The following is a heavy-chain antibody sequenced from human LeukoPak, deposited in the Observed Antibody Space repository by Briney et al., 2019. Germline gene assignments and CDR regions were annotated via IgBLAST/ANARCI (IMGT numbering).Heavy chain of an antibody. CDR1: GYSFTSYW. D-gene: IGHD3-9*01. Sequence: GESLKISCQGSGYSFTSYWIGWVRQMPGKGLERMGIIYPGDSDTRYSPSFQGQVTISADKSISTAYLQWSSLKASDTAMYYCARRFYDILTGYQYNWFDPWGQGTLVTVSS. J-gene: IGHJ5*02. CDR2: IYPGDSDT. V-gene: IGHV5-51*01. CDR3: ARRFYDILTGYQYNWFDP.